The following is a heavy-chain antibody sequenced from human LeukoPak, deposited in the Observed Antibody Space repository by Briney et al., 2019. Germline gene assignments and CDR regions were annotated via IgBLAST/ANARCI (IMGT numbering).Heavy chain of an antibody. CDR2: ISGSDDTT. CDR1: GVTFNSYA. D-gene: IGHD2-15*01. V-gene: IGHV3-23*01. J-gene: IGHJ6*04. CDR3: AKGASGGCYSPGAV. Sequence: GGSLRLSCAASGVTFNSYAMSWGRQVPGTGLEWVSVISGSDDTTHYADSVMGRCTISRDNPKNPLFLQMDGLRAEDPAVYYCAKGASGGCYSPGAVWGKGTTVTVSS.